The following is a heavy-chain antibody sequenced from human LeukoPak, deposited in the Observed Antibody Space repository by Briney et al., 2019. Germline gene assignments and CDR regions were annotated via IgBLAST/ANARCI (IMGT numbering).Heavy chain of an antibody. J-gene: IGHJ2*01. D-gene: IGHD3-22*01. CDR1: RYTFTNYY. CDR2: INPYGGST. Sequence: GASVKVSCKASRYTFTNYYMHWVRQAPGQGLEWMGIINPYGGSTSYAQKFQGRVTMTRDTSTSTVYMELSSLRSEDTALYYCARDPRLSSGYSTGILWYFDLWGRGTLVTVSS. V-gene: IGHV1-46*01. CDR3: ARDPRLSSGYSTGILWYFDL.